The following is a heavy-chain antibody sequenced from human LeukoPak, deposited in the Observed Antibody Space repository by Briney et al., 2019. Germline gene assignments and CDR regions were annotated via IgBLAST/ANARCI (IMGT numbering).Heavy chain of an antibody. Sequence: GGSLRLSCAASGFTVSSNYMSCVRQAPGKGLEWVSVIYSGGSTYYADSVKGRFTISRDNSKNTLYLQMNSLRAEDTAVYYCASHCSSTSCYSAPYSFDYWGQGTLVTVSS. V-gene: IGHV3-53*01. D-gene: IGHD2-2*01. CDR2: IYSGGST. CDR3: ASHCSSTSCYSAPYSFDY. J-gene: IGHJ4*02. CDR1: GFTVSSNY.